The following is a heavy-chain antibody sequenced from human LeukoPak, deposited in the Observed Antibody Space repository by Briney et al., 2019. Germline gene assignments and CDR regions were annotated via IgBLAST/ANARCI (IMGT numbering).Heavy chain of an antibody. V-gene: IGHV3-48*03. Sequence: GGSLRLSCAASGFTFSSYEMNWVRQAPGKGLEWVSYISSSGSTTYYADSVKGRFTISRDNSKNTLYLQMNSLRAEDTAVYYCAKDLAVAGTGGFDYWGQGTLVTVSS. J-gene: IGHJ4*02. CDR2: ISSSGSTT. D-gene: IGHD6-19*01. CDR3: AKDLAVAGTGGFDY. CDR1: GFTFSSYE.